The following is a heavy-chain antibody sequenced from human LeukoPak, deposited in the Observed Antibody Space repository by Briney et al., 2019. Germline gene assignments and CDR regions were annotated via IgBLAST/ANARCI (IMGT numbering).Heavy chain of an antibody. V-gene: IGHV4-31*03. D-gene: IGHD3-22*01. CDR2: IYYSGST. Sequence: SETLSLTCTVSGGSISSGGYYWSWIRQHPGKGLEWIGYIYYSGSTYYNPSLKSRVTISVDTSKNQFSLKLSSVTAADTAVYYCARGRVLNFDYYDSSGYPPTFDYWGQGTLVTVSS. J-gene: IGHJ4*02. CDR3: ARGRVLNFDYYDSSGYPPTFDY. CDR1: GGSISSGGYY.